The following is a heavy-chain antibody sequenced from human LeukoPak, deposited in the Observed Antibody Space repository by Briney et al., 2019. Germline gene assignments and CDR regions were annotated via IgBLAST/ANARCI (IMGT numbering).Heavy chain of an antibody. J-gene: IGHJ4*02. D-gene: IGHD6-13*01. CDR3: ARPGGSGWYYFDY. CDR1: GGSISSGGYY. Sequence: PSQTLSLTCTVSGGSISSGGYYWSWIRQPPGKGLEWIGYIYHSGSTYYNPSLKSRLTISVDTSKNQFSLKLSSVTAADTAVYYCARPGGSGWYYFDYWGQGTLVTVSS. V-gene: IGHV4-30-2*01. CDR2: IYHSGST.